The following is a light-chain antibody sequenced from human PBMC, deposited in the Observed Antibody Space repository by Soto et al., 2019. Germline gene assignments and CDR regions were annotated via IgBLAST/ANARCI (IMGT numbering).Light chain of an antibody. CDR3: QQLNSYPPT. V-gene: IGKV1-9*01. CDR2: AAS. CDR1: QGISSY. Sequence: DIQLTQSASFVSASVGDRVTITCLASQGISSYLAWYQQKPGKAPKLLIYAASTLQSGVPSRFSGSGSGTEFTLTISSLQPEDFATYYCQQLNSYPPTFGQGSKVDI. J-gene: IGKJ1*01.